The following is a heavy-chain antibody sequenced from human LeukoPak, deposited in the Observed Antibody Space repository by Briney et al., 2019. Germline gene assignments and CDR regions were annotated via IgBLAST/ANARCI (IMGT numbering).Heavy chain of an antibody. Sequence: PGGSLRLSCAASGFTVSSNYMSWVRQAPGKGLEWVSVIYSGGSTYYADSVKGRFTISRDNSKNTLHLQMNSLRAEDTAVYYCARDRTDGTFGYWGQGTLVTVSS. CDR1: GFTVSSNY. CDR3: ARDRTDGTFGY. D-gene: IGHD1-14*01. V-gene: IGHV3-53*01. CDR2: IYSGGST. J-gene: IGHJ4*02.